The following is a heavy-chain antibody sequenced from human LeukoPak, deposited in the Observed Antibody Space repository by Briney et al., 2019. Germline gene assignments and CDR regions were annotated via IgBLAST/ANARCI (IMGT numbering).Heavy chain of an antibody. CDR3: ARNVVYAFDI. CDR2: ITSSSSTI. CDR1: GFTFSSYS. J-gene: IGHJ3*02. Sequence: GGSLRLSCTASGFTFSSYSMNWVRQAPGKGLEWVSYITSSSSTISYADSVKGRFTISRDNAKNSLYLHMNSLRDEDTAVYYCARNVVYAFDIWGQGTMVTVSS. D-gene: IGHD3-10*02. V-gene: IGHV3-48*02.